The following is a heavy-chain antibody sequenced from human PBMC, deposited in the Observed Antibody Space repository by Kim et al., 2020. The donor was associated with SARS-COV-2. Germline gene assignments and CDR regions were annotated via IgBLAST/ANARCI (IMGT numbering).Heavy chain of an antibody. CDR2: ISGSGGST. CDR3: AKSPLMALSRPPIGDY. V-gene: IGHV3-23*01. D-gene: IGHD2-2*01. CDR1: GFTFSSYA. J-gene: IGHJ4*02. Sequence: GGSLRLSCAASGFTFSSYAMSWVRQAPGKGLEWVSAISGSGGSTYYADSVKGRFTISRDNSKNTLYLQMNSLRAEDTAVYYCAKSPLMALSRPPIGDYWGQGTLVTVSS.